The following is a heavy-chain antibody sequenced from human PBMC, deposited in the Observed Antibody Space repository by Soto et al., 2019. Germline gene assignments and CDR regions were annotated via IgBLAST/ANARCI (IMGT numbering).Heavy chain of an antibody. CDR3: ARGPFCGNDCYFDV. V-gene: IGHV4-4*07. CDR2: IYSSGAT. D-gene: IGHD2-21*02. Sequence: SETLSLTCTVAGGSISGFYWSWVRQPAGKGLEWIGRIYSSGATKYNPSLRNRVTMSVDTSTDQYSLNLASMTAADTAVYFCARGPFCGNDCYFDVWGQGTQVT. CDR1: GGSISGFY. J-gene: IGHJ4*02.